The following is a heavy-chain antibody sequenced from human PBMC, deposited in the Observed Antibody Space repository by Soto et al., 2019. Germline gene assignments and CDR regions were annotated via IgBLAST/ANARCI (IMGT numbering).Heavy chain of an antibody. J-gene: IGHJ4*02. CDR1: GFTFSSYA. CDR2: VSGRGGST. D-gene: IGHD4-4*01. V-gene: IGHV3-23*01. CDR3: AKAPWSSNYYFDY. Sequence: GGSLRLSCAASGFTFSSYAMSWVRQAPGKGLEWVSAVSGRGGSTYYADSVQGRFTISRDNSKNTLYLQMNSLRAEDTAVYYCAKAPWSSNYYFDYWGQGTLVTVSS.